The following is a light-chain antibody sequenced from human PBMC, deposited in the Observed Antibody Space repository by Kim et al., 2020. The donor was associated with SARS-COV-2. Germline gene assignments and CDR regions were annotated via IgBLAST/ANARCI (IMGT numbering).Light chain of an antibody. CDR1: TCHVEAYS. Sequence: GQTVAIACPGRTCHVEAYSGFWSQHLTDPAPNLLMFTKDHRPTELPSRFSSAKAGPSESLLTSSVRAEEEADYYCAAWDESLNGSVFGGGTQLTVL. CDR3: AAWDESLNGSV. CDR2: TKD. V-gene: IGLV1-47*02. J-gene: IGLJ3*02.